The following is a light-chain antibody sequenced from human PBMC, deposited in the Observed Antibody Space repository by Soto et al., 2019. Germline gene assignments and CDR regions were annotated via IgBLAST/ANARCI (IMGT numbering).Light chain of an antibody. CDR2: GAS. V-gene: IGKV3-20*01. CDR1: QSVSSY. Sequence: EIVLTQSPVTLSLSPGERATLSCRASQSVSSYLAWYQQKPGQAPRLLIYGASRRATGIPDRFSGSGSGTDFTLTISGLEPEDFAVYYCQQYGNSPETFGQGTKVDIK. CDR3: QQYGNSPET. J-gene: IGKJ1*01.